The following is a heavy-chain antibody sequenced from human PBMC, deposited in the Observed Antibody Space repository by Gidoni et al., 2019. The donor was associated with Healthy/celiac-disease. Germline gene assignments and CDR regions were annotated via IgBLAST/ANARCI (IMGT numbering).Heavy chain of an antibody. CDR2: IIPIFGTA. CDR3: ARRPYSSSNYYFDY. V-gene: IGHV1-69*01. Sequence: QVQLVQSGADVKKPGSSVKVSCKASGVTFSSYAISWVRQAPGQGLEWMGGIIPIFGTANYAQKFQGRVTITADESTSTAYMELSSLRSEDTAVYYCARRPYSSSNYYFDYWGQGTLVTVSS. CDR1: GVTFSSYA. J-gene: IGHJ4*02. D-gene: IGHD6-6*01.